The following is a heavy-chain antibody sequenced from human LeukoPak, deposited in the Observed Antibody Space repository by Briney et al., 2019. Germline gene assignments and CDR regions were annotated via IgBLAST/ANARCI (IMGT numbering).Heavy chain of an antibody. CDR2: IFYNEGT. V-gene: IGHV4-59*01. CDR3: VKSNSRYQPWTLDI. Sequence: SETLSLTCAVYGGSFSGYYWSWIRQPPGKGLEWIGYIFYNEGTSYNPSLRSRVTISVDTSNNQLSLKVNSVTAADTAMYYCVKSNSRYQPWTLDIWGRGTMVTVSS. CDR1: GGSFSGYY. D-gene: IGHD2-2*01. J-gene: IGHJ3*02.